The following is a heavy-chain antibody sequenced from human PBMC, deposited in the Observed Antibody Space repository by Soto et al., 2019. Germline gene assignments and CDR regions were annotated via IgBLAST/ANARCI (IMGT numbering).Heavy chain of an antibody. D-gene: IGHD1-26*01. J-gene: IGHJ4*02. Sequence: ALVKVSCKASGYTFSIYYMHLVRQAPGKGLEWMGGFDPEDGETIYAQKFQGRVTMTEDTSTDTAYMELSSLRSEDTAVYYCATVYSGSQGPFDYWGQGTLVTVSS. V-gene: IGHV1-24*01. CDR3: ATVYSGSQGPFDY. CDR2: FDPEDGET. CDR1: GYTFSIYY.